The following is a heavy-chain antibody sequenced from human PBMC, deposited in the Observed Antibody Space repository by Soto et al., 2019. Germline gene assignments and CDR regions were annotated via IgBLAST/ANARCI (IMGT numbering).Heavy chain of an antibody. Sequence: QGQLVESGGGVVQPGTSLRLSCAASGFSFSTYGMHWVRQAPGKGLEWVAVVTYDGSNKYYAESVKGLFTISRDNSKNTLYLQMNILRPEDSAVYFCAAEEGHNFDGFEHWGRGTLVSVSS. CDR1: GFSFSTYG. V-gene: IGHV3-30*03. CDR3: AAEEGHNFDGFEH. D-gene: IGHD3-9*01. J-gene: IGHJ4*02. CDR2: VTYDGSNK.